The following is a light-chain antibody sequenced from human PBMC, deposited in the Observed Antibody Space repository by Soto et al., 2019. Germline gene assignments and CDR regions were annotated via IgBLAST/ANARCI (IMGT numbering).Light chain of an antibody. V-gene: IGKV4-1*01. CDR2: WPS. Sequence: DIVMTQSPDSLAVSLGERVTINCKSSQSVLFSSNDKNYLAGYQQKPGQPPKLFICWPSTREAGVPDRFSGSETDTVCTLDTGSQPAEDVSVYYSQQHYSPPLTFGQVTKVDIK. J-gene: IGKJ1*01. CDR1: QSVLFSSNDKNY. CDR3: QQHYSPPLT.